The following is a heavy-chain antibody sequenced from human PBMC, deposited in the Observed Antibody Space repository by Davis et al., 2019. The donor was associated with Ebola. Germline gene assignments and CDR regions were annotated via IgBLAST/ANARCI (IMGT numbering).Heavy chain of an antibody. CDR2: IKQDGREK. J-gene: IGHJ4*02. D-gene: IGHD3-16*01. CDR1: GFTSSSYW. Sequence: GGSLTLSCPASGFTSSSYWMSWVRQVPGKGLEWVANIKQDGREKYYVDSVKGRFTISRDNAKNSLYLQMNSLRAEDTAVYYCARGSYVYWGQGTLVTVSS. CDR3: ARGSYVY. V-gene: IGHV3-7*04.